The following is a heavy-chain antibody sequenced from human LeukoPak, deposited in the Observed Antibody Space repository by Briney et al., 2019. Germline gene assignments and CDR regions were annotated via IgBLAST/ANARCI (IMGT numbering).Heavy chain of an antibody. Sequence: PSETLSLTCTVSGGSISSGDYYWSWIRQPPGKGLEWIGYIYYSGSTYYNPSLKSRVTISVDTSKNQFSLKLSSVTATDTAVYYCARDGAAAGILPSDYWGQGTLVTVSS. CDR1: GGSISSGDYY. CDR2: IYYSGST. CDR3: ARDGAAAGILPSDY. V-gene: IGHV4-30-4*01. D-gene: IGHD6-13*01. J-gene: IGHJ4*02.